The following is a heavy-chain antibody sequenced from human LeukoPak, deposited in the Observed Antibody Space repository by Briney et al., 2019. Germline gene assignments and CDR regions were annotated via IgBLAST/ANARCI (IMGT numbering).Heavy chain of an antibody. CDR3: ARGGHDSSGFWRDY. Sequence: SETLSLTCTVSGGSISSYYWSWIRQPPGKGLEWIGYIYYSGSTYYNPSLKSRVTISVDTPKNQFSLKLSSVTAADTAVYYCARGGHDSSGFWRDYWGQGTLVTVSS. D-gene: IGHD3-22*01. CDR2: IYYSGST. V-gene: IGHV4-59*12. J-gene: IGHJ4*02. CDR1: GGSISSYY.